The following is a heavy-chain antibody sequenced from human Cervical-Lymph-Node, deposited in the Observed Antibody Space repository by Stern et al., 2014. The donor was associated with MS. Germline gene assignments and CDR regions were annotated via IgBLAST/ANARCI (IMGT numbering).Heavy chain of an antibody. CDR2: IDTDGGTT. J-gene: IGHJ4*02. CDR3: ARDSSGRDDF. Sequence: VQLVESGGGLVKPGGSLRLSCAASGFTFSSYWLHWFRQAPGKGLAWVSRIDTDGGTTNYADSVKGRFTISRDNAENTLYLQMNSLRAEDTAVYYCARDSSGRDDFWGQGTLVTVSS. D-gene: IGHD6-25*01. CDR1: GFTFSSYW. V-gene: IGHV3-74*01.